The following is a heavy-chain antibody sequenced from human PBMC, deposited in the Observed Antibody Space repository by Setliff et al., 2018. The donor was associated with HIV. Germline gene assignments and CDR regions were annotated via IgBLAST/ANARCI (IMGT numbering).Heavy chain of an antibody. V-gene: IGHV3-23*03. D-gene: IGHD5-18*01. J-gene: IGHJ4*02. CDR1: GFTFSNFW. CDR2: IYSDGSST. Sequence: GGSLRLSCATSGFTFSNFWMTWVRQAPGKGLEWVSVIYSDGSSTYYVDSVKGRFTISRDNSRNLLYLEMNSLRVEDTAVYYCAGSRGYFVQADWGQGTLVTVSS. CDR3: AGSRGYFVQAD.